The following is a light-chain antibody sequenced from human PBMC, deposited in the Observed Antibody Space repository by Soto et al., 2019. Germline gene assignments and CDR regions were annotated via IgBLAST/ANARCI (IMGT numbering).Light chain of an antibody. Sequence: EIVMTQSPATLSVSPGDRATLSCRANQSVRSNLAWYQQRPGQAPRLLIYFASTRATDIPARFSGSGSGTDFTLTISRLEPEDFAVYYCQQYGSSPPTFGQGTRLEIK. V-gene: IGKV3-15*01. CDR2: FAS. J-gene: IGKJ5*01. CDR1: QSVRSN. CDR3: QQYGSSPPT.